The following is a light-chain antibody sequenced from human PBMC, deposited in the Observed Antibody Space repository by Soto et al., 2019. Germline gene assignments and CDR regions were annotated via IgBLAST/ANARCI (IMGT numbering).Light chain of an antibody. Sequence: SYELTQPPSVSVSPGQTARITCSGDALPKQYAYWYQQKPGQAPVLVIYKDSERPSGIPERFSGSSSGTTVTLTISGVQAEDEADYYCQSADSSGTHQVFGTGTKLTVL. CDR3: QSADSSGTHQV. J-gene: IGLJ1*01. CDR1: ALPKQY. CDR2: KDS. V-gene: IGLV3-25*02.